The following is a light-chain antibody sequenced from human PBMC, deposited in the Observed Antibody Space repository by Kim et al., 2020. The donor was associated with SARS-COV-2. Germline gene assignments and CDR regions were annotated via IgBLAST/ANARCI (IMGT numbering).Light chain of an antibody. Sequence: ASVGDRVTITCRASQDIMNSLAWYQQEPGKAPKLLLYTASRLESGVPSRFSGSGSGTDYSLTISGLLPEDFATYYCQQYFRSPYTFGQGTKLEI. V-gene: IGKV1-NL1*01. CDR3: QQYFRSPYT. J-gene: IGKJ2*01. CDR1: QDIMNS. CDR2: TAS.